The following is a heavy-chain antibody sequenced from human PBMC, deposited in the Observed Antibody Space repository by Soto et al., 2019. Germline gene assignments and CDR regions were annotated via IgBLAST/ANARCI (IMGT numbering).Heavy chain of an antibody. Sequence: PXETLSLTCTASGGSISGDYYWNWIRQAPGKGLEWIGYVYHTGSTYHNPSLKSRGSISVDTSNNQFSLKLSSVTAADTAVYFCAREPYDITGNRIASWGQGIPVTV. V-gene: IGHV4-30-4*01. CDR3: AREPYDITGNRIAS. D-gene: IGHD3-22*01. CDR2: VYHTGST. CDR1: GGSISGDYY. J-gene: IGHJ5*01.